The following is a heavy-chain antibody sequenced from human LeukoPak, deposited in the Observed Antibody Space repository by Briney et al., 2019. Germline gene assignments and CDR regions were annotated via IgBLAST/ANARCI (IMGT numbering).Heavy chain of an antibody. J-gene: IGHJ4*02. Sequence: SETLSLTCTVSGGSIGSYYWSWIRQPPGKGLEWIGYIYYSGSTNYNPSLKSRVTISVDTSKNQFSLKLSSVTAADTAVYYCARGDYDILTGYYPPDYWGQGTLVTVSS. CDR3: ARGDYDILTGYYPPDY. V-gene: IGHV4-59*01. D-gene: IGHD3-9*01. CDR1: GGSIGSYY. CDR2: IYYSGST.